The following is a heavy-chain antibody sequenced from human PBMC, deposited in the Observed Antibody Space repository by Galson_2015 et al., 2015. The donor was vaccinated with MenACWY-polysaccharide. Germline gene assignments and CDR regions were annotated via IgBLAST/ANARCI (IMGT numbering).Heavy chain of an antibody. CDR1: GFTFSGDA. J-gene: IGHJ4*02. CDR2: ITNNGGHT. Sequence: SLRLSCAASGFTFSGDAMGWVRQAPGKGLEWVSTITNNGGHTSYADSVKGRFTISRDNSKNTLSLEMNSLRVEDTAMYYCAKLRGSTPRQRYFDYWGQGTLVTVSS. D-gene: IGHD5/OR15-5a*01. V-gene: IGHV3-23*01. CDR3: AKLRGSTPRQRYFDY.